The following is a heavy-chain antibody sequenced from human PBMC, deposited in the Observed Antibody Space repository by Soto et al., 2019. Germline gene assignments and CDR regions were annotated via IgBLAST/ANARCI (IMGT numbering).Heavy chain of an antibody. Sequence: SVKVSCKASGGTFSSYAISWVRQAPGQGLEWMGGIIPIFGTANYAQKFQGRVTITADESTSTAYMELSSLRSEDTAVYYCARDGAASPHGYYYYGMDVWGQGTTVTVSS. D-gene: IGHD6-6*01. J-gene: IGHJ6*02. CDR1: GGTFSSYA. CDR3: ARDGAASPHGYYYYGMDV. CDR2: IIPIFGTA. V-gene: IGHV1-69*13.